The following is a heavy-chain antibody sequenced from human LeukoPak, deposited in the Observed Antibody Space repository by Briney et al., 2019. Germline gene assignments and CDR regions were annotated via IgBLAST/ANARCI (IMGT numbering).Heavy chain of an antibody. CDR1: TSTGLVC. CDR3: GIIITGY. J-gene: IGHJ4*02. CDR2: IKSDGTSA. Sequence: PGGSLRLSCAASTSTGLVCIDWGRKAPGKGLVWVARIKSDGTSANYADAVRGRFTISRDDAKNTLYLLMNSLGDEDKDVYYCGIIITGYWGQGTPVTVS. D-gene: IGHD3-22*01. V-gene: IGHV3-74*01.